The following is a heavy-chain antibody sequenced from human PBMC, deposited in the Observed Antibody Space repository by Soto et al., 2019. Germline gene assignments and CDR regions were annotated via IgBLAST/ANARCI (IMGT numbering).Heavy chain of an antibody. V-gene: IGHV4-59*12. D-gene: IGHD3-16*02. Sequence: SETLSLTCTVSGGSISSYYWSWIRQPPGKGLEWIGYIYYSGSTNYNPSLKSRVTISVDTSKNQFSLKLSSVTAADTAVYYCARDRLMISFGGVIVRGFDLWGQGTLVTVSS. CDR2: IYYSGST. CDR3: ARDRLMISFGGVIVRGFDL. J-gene: IGHJ5*02. CDR1: GGSISSYY.